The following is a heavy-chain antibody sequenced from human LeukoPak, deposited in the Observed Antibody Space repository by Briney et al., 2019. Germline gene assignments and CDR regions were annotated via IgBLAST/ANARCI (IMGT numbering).Heavy chain of an antibody. CDR2: ISSSGGST. CDR3: AKDAQYYYGSGTYFDD. Sequence: GGSLRLSCVASGFTFSNAWMSWVRQAPGKGLEWVSFISSSGGSTYYADSVKGRFTIPRDNSKNTLYLQMNSLRAGDTAVYYCAKDAQYYYGSGTYFDDWGQGTLVTVSS. J-gene: IGHJ4*02. CDR1: GFTFSNAW. V-gene: IGHV3-23*01. D-gene: IGHD3-10*01.